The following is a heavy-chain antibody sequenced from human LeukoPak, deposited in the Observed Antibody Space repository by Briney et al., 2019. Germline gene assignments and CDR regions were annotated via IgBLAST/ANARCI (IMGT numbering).Heavy chain of an antibody. Sequence: GGSLRLSCAASGLIFRSYGMSWVRQAPGKGLEWVSAISGSGGAIDYADSVKGRFTISRDNSKNTLYLQMNSLRAEDTAVYYCAKGSFHCSSTSCPNDYWGQGTLVTVSS. V-gene: IGHV3-23*01. CDR2: ISGSGGAI. CDR3: AKGSFHCSSTSCPNDY. CDR1: GLIFRSYG. D-gene: IGHD2-2*01. J-gene: IGHJ4*02.